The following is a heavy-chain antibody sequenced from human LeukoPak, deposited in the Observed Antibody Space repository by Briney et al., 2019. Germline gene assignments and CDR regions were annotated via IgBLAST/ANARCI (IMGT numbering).Heavy chain of an antibody. Sequence: ASETLPLTCTVSGGSISPYYWSWLRQPPGKGLEWIGYISYSGSTKNNPSLKSRVTISVDTSKNQFSLKLTSVTAADTAVYYCAKEGAESFPDAFDIWGQGTMITVSS. CDR1: GGSISPYY. CDR2: ISYSGST. D-gene: IGHD3-10*01. CDR3: AKEGAESFPDAFDI. V-gene: IGHV4-59*01. J-gene: IGHJ3*02.